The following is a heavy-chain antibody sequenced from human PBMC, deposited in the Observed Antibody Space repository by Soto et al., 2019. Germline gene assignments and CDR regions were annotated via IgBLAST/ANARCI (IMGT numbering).Heavy chain of an antibody. CDR3: TREVGHIDV. D-gene: IGHD2-2*01. Sequence: QVLLVQSGAEVKKPGASVKVSCKASGYTFTTYGVNWVRQAPGQGLEWMGWVSPYNGDTTYAQNIQGRVTMTTDTSTRTAYMELRSLRSEDTALYYCTREVGHIDVLDQEATVTVAS. V-gene: IGHV1-18*04. CDR1: GYTFTTYG. CDR2: VSPYNGDT. J-gene: IGHJ6*02.